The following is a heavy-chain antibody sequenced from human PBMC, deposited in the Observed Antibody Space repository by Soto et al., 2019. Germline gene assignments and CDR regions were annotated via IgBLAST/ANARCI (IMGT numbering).Heavy chain of an antibody. CDR3: AREVPYSGSYSWFDP. CDR2: IYYSGST. Sequence: SETLSLTCTVSGGSISSSSYYWGWIRQPPGKGLEWIGSIYYSGSTYYNPSLKSRVTISVDTSKNQFSLKLSSVTAADTAVYYCAREVPYSGSYSWFDPWGQGTLVTVSS. D-gene: IGHD1-26*01. J-gene: IGHJ5*02. CDR1: GGSISSSSYY. V-gene: IGHV4-39*07.